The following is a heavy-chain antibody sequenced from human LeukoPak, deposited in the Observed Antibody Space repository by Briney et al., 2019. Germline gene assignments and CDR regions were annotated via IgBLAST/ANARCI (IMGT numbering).Heavy chain of an antibody. CDR1: GGSISSSNW. Sequence: SETLSLTCAVSGGSISSSNWWSWVRQPPGKGLEWIGEIYHSGSTNYNPSLKSRVTISVDKSKNQFSLKLSSVTAADTAVYYCARAHYDILTGPPTEWFDPWGQGTLVTVSS. V-gene: IGHV4-4*02. CDR2: IYHSGST. D-gene: IGHD3-9*01. J-gene: IGHJ5*02. CDR3: ARAHYDILTGPPTEWFDP.